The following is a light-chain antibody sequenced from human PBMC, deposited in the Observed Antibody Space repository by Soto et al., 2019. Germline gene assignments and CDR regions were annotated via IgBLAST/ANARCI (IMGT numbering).Light chain of an antibody. V-gene: IGKV1-39*01. CDR3: QQSFSTAYT. J-gene: IGKJ2*01. CDR1: QTINNY. CDR2: GAS. Sequence: DVQMAQSPVSLSASVGDRVTITCRASQTINNYLNWYHQKPGKAPELLVYGASSLQSGVRSRFRCCVSGTAFTLTISSLQPEVFGRYFCQQSFSTAYTFGQGTKQEIK.